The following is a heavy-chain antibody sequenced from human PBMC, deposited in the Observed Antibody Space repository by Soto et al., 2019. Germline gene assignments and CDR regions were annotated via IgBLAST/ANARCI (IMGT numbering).Heavy chain of an antibody. CDR2: IWYDGSNK. Sequence: QVQLVESGGGVVQPGRSLRLSCAASGFTFSSYGMHWVRQAPGKGLEWVAVIWYDGSNKYYADSVKGRFTISRDNSKNTLYLQMNSLRAEDTAVYYCARDIVGLQQLGPIYYYYYGMDVWGQGTTVTVSS. CDR3: ARDIVGLQQLGPIYYYYYGMDV. D-gene: IGHD6-13*01. CDR1: GFTFSSYG. V-gene: IGHV3-33*01. J-gene: IGHJ6*02.